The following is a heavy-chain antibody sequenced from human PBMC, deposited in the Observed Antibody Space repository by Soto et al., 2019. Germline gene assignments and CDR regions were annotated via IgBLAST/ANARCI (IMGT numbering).Heavy chain of an antibody. CDR3: AKDIEAAGSFDY. V-gene: IGHV3-30*18. CDR1: GFTFSSYG. D-gene: IGHD6-13*01. Sequence: QMQLVESGGGVVQPGRSLRLSCAASGFTFSSYGMHWVRQAPGKGLEWVAVISYDGSNKYYADSVKGRFTISRDNSKNTLYLQMNSLRAEDTAVYYCAKDIEAAGSFDYWGQGTLVTVSS. CDR2: ISYDGSNK. J-gene: IGHJ4*02.